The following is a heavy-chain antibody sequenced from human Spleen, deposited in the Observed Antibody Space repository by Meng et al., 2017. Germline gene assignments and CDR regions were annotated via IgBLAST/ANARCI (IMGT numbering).Heavy chain of an antibody. Sequence: GESLKISCAASGFRFSTYAMSWVRQAPGKGLEWVSVVSNSGDSTYYADSVKGRFSISRDNSKNTLYLQMNSMRAEDTAVYYCASSWIQLWLPDYYYYGMDVWGQGTTVTVSS. V-gene: IGHV3-23*01. CDR2: VSNSGDST. CDR1: GFRFSTYA. CDR3: ASSWIQLWLPDYYYYGMDV. J-gene: IGHJ6*02. D-gene: IGHD5-18*01.